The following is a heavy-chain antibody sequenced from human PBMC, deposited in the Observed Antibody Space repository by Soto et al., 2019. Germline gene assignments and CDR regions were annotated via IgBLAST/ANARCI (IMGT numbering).Heavy chain of an antibody. V-gene: IGHV3-74*01. Sequence: PGGSLRLSCAASGFTFSSYWMHWVRQAPGKGLVWVSRINSDGSSTSYADSVKGRFTISRDNAKNTLYLQMNSLRAEDTAVYYCARAIRWELPQFVPYYFDYWGQGTLVTVSS. CDR3: ARAIRWELPQFVPYYFDY. CDR1: GFTFSSYW. J-gene: IGHJ4*02. CDR2: INSDGSST. D-gene: IGHD1-26*01.